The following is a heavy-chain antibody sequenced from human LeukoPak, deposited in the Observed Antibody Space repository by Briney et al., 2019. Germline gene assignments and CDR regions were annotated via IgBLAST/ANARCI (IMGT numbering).Heavy chain of an antibody. CDR3: ARVNVCPRCHFDY. Sequence: GGSLRLSCAASGFTFSSYAMHWVRQAPGKGLEWVALISYDGSGQYYTESVKGRFTISRDNSKNTLYLQVNSLRVEDTAVYYCARVNVCPRCHFDYWGQGTLVTVSS. CDR1: GFTFSSYA. V-gene: IGHV3-30-3*01. D-gene: IGHD3-16*01. CDR2: ISYDGSGQ. J-gene: IGHJ4*02.